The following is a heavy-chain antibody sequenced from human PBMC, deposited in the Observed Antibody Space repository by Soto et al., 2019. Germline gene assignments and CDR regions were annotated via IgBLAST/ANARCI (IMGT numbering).Heavy chain of an antibody. Sequence: QVQLVESGGGVVQPGRSLRLSCAASGFTFSSYAMHWVRQAPGKGLEWVAVISYDGSNKYYADSVKGRFTISRDNSKNTLYLQMNSLRAEDTAVYYCARDLGLLDYVWGSYRSELGYWGQGTLVTVSS. CDR2: ISYDGSNK. V-gene: IGHV3-30-3*01. J-gene: IGHJ4*02. D-gene: IGHD3-16*02. CDR3: ARDLGLLDYVWGSYRSELGY. CDR1: GFTFSSYA.